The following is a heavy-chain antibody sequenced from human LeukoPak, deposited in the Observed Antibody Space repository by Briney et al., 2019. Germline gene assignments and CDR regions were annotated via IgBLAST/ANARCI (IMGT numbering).Heavy chain of an antibody. J-gene: IGHJ6*03. CDR2: IYYSGST. D-gene: IGHD3-3*01. Sequence: AETLSLTCTVSGGSISSYYWSWVRQPPGKGLEWIGDIYYSGSTNYNPSLKSRGTISVDKSKNQFSLKLRSVTAADTAVYYCARATYYDFWSGYTLPQSGGAYYYYYYMDVWGKGTTVTVSS. V-gene: IGHV4-59*01. CDR3: ARATYYDFWSGYTLPQSGGAYYYYYYMDV. CDR1: GGSISSYY.